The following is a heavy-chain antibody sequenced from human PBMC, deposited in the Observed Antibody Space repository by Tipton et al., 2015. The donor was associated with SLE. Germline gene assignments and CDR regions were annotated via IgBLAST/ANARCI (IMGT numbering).Heavy chain of an antibody. V-gene: IGHV3-74*01. CDR2: INSDGSRT. CDR3: TDHDAFDI. Sequence: GSLRLSCAASGFTFSNYWMHWVRQAPGKGLVWVSRINSDGSRTVYADSVKGRFTISRDNAQNTLYLQMNSLRAEDTAVYYCTDHDAFDIWGQGTSVTVSS. CDR1: GFTFSNYW. J-gene: IGHJ3*02.